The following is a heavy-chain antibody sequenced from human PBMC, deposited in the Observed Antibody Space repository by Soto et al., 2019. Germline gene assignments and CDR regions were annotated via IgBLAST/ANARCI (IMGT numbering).Heavy chain of an antibody. V-gene: IGHV3-23*01. J-gene: IGHJ4*02. CDR2: ISGSGGST. CDR3: AKDPTYDSSGYEFVGFDY. CDR1: GFTFRNYA. Sequence: SLRLSCIASGFTFRNYAMSWVRQAPGKGLEWVSGISGSGGSTHYTDSVKGRFTISRDNSKNTLYLQMNALRAEDTAVYYCAKDPTYDSSGYEFVGFDYWGQGTLVTVSS. D-gene: IGHD3-22*01.